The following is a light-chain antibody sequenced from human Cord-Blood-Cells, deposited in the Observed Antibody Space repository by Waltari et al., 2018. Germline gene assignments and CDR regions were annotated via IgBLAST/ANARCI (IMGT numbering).Light chain of an antibody. V-gene: IGKV4-1*01. Sequence: DIVMTQSPDSLAVSLGERAPIHRKPSQSVLYSSNNKNYLAWYQQKPGQPPKLLIYWASTRESGVPDRFSGSGSGTDFTLTISSLQAEDVAVYYCQQYYSTPWTFGQGTKVEIK. J-gene: IGKJ1*01. CDR2: WAS. CDR1: QSVLYSSNNKNY. CDR3: QQYYSTPWT.